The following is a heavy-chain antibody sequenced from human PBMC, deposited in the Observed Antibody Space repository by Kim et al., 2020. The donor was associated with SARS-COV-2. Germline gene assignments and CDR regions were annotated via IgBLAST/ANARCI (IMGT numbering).Heavy chain of an antibody. D-gene: IGHD3-10*01. V-gene: IGHV1-3*01. CDR3: AAVMSGSRYYYYGMDV. J-gene: IGHJ6*02. CDR1: GYTFTSYA. Sequence: ASVKVSCKASGYTFTSYAMHWVRQAPGQRLEWMGWINAGNSNTKYSQKFQGRVTITRDTSASTAYMELSSLRSEDTAVYYCAAVMSGSRYYYYGMDVWGQVTTVTVSS. CDR2: INAGNSNT.